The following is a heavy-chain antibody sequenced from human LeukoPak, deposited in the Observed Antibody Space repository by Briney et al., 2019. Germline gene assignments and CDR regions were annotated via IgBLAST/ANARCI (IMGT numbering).Heavy chain of an antibody. Sequence: SETLSLTCAASGYSISSNNWWAWIRQPPGKGLEWIGYIYYSGSTYYNPYNPSLTSRVTMSVDTSKNQFSLKLDSVTEKDTAMYYCARNQAVAANRGAFDIWGQGTMVTVSS. CDR2: IYYSGST. CDR3: ARNQAVAANRGAFDI. V-gene: IGHV4-28*01. D-gene: IGHD6-19*01. J-gene: IGHJ3*02. CDR1: GYSISSNNW.